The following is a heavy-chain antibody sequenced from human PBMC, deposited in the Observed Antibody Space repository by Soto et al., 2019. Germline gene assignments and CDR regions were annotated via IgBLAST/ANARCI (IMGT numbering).Heavy chain of an antibody. D-gene: IGHD2-2*01. Sequence: ASVKVSCKASGYTFTSYDINWVRQATGQGLEWMGWMNPNSGNTGYAQKFQGRVTMTRNTSISTAYMELSSLRSEDTAVYYCARGSGEVPAAMGYGMDVWGQGTTVTVSS. CDR1: GYTFTSYD. J-gene: IGHJ6*02. CDR2: MNPNSGNT. CDR3: ARGSGEVPAAMGYGMDV. V-gene: IGHV1-8*01.